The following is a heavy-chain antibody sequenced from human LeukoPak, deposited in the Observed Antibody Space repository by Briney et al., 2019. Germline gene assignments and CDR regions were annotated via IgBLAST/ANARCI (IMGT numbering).Heavy chain of an antibody. D-gene: IGHD3-10*01. CDR3: ARAGAGGYFDC. CDR2: ISAGGTT. V-gene: IGHV3-53*01. CDR1: EFTVSTNY. J-gene: IGHJ4*02. Sequence: GGSLILSCVVSEFTVSTNYMSWVRQAPAKGLEWVSVISAGGTTYYADSVKGRFTISRDNSKNTVYLQMNSLGAEDTAVYYCARAGAGGYFDCWGQGILVTVSS.